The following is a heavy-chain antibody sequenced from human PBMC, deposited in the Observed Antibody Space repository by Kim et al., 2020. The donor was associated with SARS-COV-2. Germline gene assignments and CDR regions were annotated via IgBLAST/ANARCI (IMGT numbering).Heavy chain of an antibody. CDR1: GGSVSSGSYF. CDR2: IYYSGNT. D-gene: IGHD3-3*01. Sequence: SETLSLTCTVSGGSVSSGSYFWSWIRQPPGKGLEWIGYIYYSGNTNYNHSLKSRVTMSVDTSKNQFSLKLRSVTAADTAVYYCARAPNDFWSGYPYYFDYWGQGTLVTVSS. CDR3: ARAPNDFWSGYPYYFDY. J-gene: IGHJ4*02. V-gene: IGHV4-61*01.